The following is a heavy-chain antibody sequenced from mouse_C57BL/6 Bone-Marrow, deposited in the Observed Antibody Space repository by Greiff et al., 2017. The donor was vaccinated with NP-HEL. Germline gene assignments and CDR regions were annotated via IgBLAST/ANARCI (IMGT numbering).Heavy chain of an antibody. J-gene: IGHJ4*01. CDR2: ISDGGSYT. CDR3: ARAADY. V-gene: IGHV5-4*03. Sequence: EVMLVESGGGLVKPGGSLKLSCAASGFTFSSYAMSWVRQTPEKRLEWVATISDGGSYTYYPDNVKGRFTISRDNAKNNLYLQMSHLKSEDTAMYYCARAADYWGQGTSVTVSS. CDR1: GFTFSSYA.